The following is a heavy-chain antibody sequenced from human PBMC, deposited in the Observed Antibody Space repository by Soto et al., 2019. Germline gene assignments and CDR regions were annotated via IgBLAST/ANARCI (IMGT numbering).Heavy chain of an antibody. Sequence: SETLSLTCTVSGGSISSGGYYWSWIRQHPGKGLEWIGYIYYSGSTYYNPSLKSRVTISVDTSKNQFSLKLSSVTAADTAVYYCARDMWVVVAATSYYYGMDVWGQGTTVTVSS. J-gene: IGHJ6*02. D-gene: IGHD2-15*01. CDR2: IYYSGST. CDR3: ARDMWVVVAATSYYYGMDV. CDR1: GGSISSGGYY. V-gene: IGHV4-31*03.